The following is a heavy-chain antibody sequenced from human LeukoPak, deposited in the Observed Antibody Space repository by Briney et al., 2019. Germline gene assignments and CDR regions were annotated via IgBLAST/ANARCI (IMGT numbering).Heavy chain of an antibody. V-gene: IGHV3-23*01. Sequence: GGSLRLSWAASGFTFSSYAMNWVRQAPGEGLEWVSIIFGGDRNTTYYADSVKGRFTVSRDNSKNTLYLQMMSMRPEDTAIDYCAKRNTMVQGGPCLDYWGQGILVTVSS. CDR1: GFTFSSYA. D-gene: IGHD3-10*01. J-gene: IGHJ4*02. CDR2: IFGGDRNTT. CDR3: AKRNTMVQGGPCLDY.